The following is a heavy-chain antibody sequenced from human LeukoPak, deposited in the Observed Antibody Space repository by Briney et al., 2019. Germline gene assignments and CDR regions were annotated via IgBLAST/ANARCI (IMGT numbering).Heavy chain of an antibody. D-gene: IGHD2-2*01. CDR2: IYHSGST. CDR1: GGSISSGGYY. J-gene: IGHJ5*02. V-gene: IGHV4-30-2*01. CDR3: ARRGVVPAATARFDP. Sequence: KPSETLSLTCTVSGGSISSGGYYWSWIRQPPGKGLEWIGYIYHSGSTYYNPSLKSRVTISVDRSKNQFSLKLSSVTAADTAVYYCARRGVVPAATARFDPWGQGTLVTVSS.